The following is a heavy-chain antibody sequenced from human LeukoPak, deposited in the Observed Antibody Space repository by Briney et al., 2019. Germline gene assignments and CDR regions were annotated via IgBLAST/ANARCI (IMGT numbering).Heavy chain of an antibody. CDR1: GFTFSSYA. J-gene: IGHJ3*02. D-gene: IGHD5-12*01. CDR3: ASLNRHPIVDTGDAFDI. Sequence: GGSLRLSCAASGFTFSSYAMSWVRQAPGKGLEWVSAISGSGGSTYYADSVKGRFTISRDNSKNTLYLQMNSLRAEDTAVYYCASLNRHPIVDTGDAFDIWGQGTMVTVSS. V-gene: IGHV3-23*01. CDR2: ISGSGGST.